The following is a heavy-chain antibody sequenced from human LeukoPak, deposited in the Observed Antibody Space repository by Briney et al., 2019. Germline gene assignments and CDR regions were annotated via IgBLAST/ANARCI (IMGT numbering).Heavy chain of an antibody. J-gene: IGHJ6*03. CDR3: ARALSAAGSIYYYYYYMDV. CDR2: IYYSGST. CDR1: GGSISSSSYY. Sequence: SETLSLTCTVSGGSISSSSYYWGWIRQPPGKGLEWIGSIYYSGSTYYNPSLKSRVTISVDTSKNQFSLKLSSVTAADTAVYYCARALSAAGSIYYYYYYMDVWGKGTTVTVSS. D-gene: IGHD6-13*01. V-gene: IGHV4-39*07.